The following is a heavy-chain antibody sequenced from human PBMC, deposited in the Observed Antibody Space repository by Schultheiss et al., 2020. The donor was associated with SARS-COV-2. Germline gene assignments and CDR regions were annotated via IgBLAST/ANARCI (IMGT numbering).Heavy chain of an antibody. CDR1: GFTFSSYE. V-gene: IGHV3-74*01. J-gene: IGHJ4*02. CDR3: AKDRQWLLNYNFEN. CDR2: FKSDGSST. D-gene: IGHD6-19*01. Sequence: GESLKISCAASGFTFSSYEMNWVRQAPGKGLVWVSRFKSDGSSTSYADSVKGRFTISRDNSRNTLYLQMNSLRAEDTAVYFCAKDRQWLLNYNFENWGQGTLVTVSS.